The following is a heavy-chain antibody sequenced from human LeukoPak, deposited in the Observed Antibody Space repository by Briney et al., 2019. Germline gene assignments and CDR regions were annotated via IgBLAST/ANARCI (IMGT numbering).Heavy chain of an antibody. V-gene: IGHV3-23*01. Sequence: PGGSLRLSCAASGFTFDRHAMNWVRQAPGKGLEWVSVISGSGGSTDYADSVKGRFSISRDNSKNTLYLQMNSLRAEDTAVYYCAKGQLWFGEFSYFDYWGQRTLVTVSS. D-gene: IGHD3-10*01. CDR2: ISGSGGST. CDR3: AKGQLWFGEFSYFDY. CDR1: GFTFDRHA. J-gene: IGHJ4*02.